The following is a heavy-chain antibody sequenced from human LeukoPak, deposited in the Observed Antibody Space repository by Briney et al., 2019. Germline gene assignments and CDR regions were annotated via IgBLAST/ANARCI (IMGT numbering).Heavy chain of an antibody. CDR2: ISSSSSYI. Sequence: GGSLRLSCAASGFTFSTYTMNWVRQAPGKGLEWVSSISSSSSYIYYADSMKGRFTISRDNAKNSLYLQMNSLRAEDTAVYYCARDYYLGGYDFFDYWGQGTLVTVSS. V-gene: IGHV3-21*01. D-gene: IGHD5-12*01. CDR1: GFTFSTYT. J-gene: IGHJ4*02. CDR3: ARDYYLGGYDFFDY.